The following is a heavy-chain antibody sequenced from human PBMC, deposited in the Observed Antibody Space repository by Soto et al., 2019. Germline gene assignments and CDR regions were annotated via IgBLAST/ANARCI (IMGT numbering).Heavy chain of an antibody. J-gene: IGHJ6*02. Sequence: GGSLRLSCAASGFTFDDYAMNWVRQAPRKGLEWVSGINWNGGSTSYADSVKGRFTISRDNAKNSLYLQINSLRVEDTALYYCARGAAAHIYYGMDVWGQGTTVTVSS. CDR3: ARGAAAHIYYGMDV. D-gene: IGHD2-2*01. CDR2: INWNGGST. CDR1: GFTFDDYA. V-gene: IGHV3-20*04.